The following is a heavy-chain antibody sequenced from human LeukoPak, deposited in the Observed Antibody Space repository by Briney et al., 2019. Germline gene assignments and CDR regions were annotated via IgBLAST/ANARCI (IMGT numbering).Heavy chain of an antibody. V-gene: IGHV3-13*01. CDR2: IGTAGDT. J-gene: IGHJ4*02. CDR1: GFTFSSYD. Sequence: GGPLRLSCAASGFTFSSYDMHWVRHATGKGLEWVSAIGTAGDTYYPGSVKGRFTISRENAKNSLYLQMNSLRAGDTAVYYCARSGDSSGQWYFDYWGQGTLVTVSS. CDR3: ARSGDSSGQWYFDY. D-gene: IGHD3-22*01.